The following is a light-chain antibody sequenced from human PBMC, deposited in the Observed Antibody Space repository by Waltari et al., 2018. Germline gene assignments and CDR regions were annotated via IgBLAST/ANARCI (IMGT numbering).Light chain of an antibody. CDR1: QTISYN. J-gene: IGKJ2*01. CDR3: QHYHQWPPYT. Sequence: EIVLTQSPSTLSVSPGERAILSCRASQTISYNLAWYQQRPGQPPRRLLYGASARAAAIPVRFSGSGSGTEFTLTISGLQSEDFAVYYCQHYHQWPPYTFGQGTKVE. V-gene: IGKV3-15*01. CDR2: GAS.